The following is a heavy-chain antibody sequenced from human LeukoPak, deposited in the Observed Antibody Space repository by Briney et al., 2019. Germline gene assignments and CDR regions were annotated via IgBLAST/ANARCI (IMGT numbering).Heavy chain of an antibody. CDR2: IKQDGSEK. CDR3: ARDRGCNY. J-gene: IGHJ4*02. V-gene: IGHV3-7*05. Sequence: GGSLRLSCAASGLTFSSYWMSWVRQAPGKGLEWVANIKQDGSEKYYVDSVKGRFTISRDNAKNSLYLQMDSLRAEDTAVYYCARDRGCNYWGRGTLVTVSS. CDR1: GLTFSSYW.